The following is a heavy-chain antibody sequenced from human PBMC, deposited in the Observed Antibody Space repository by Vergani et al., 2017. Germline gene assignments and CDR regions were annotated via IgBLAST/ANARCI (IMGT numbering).Heavy chain of an antibody. V-gene: IGHV4-59*13. J-gene: IGHJ4*02. CDR1: GGSFNTYY. Sequence: QVQLEESGPGLVKPSETLSLTCTVSGGSFNTYYWSWIRQSPGKGLEWIGYIYSTGSTNYNPSLNSRVTMTTDTSTSTAYMELRSLRSDDTAVYYCAREQWLPIDYFDYWGQGTLVTVSS. CDR3: AREQWLPIDYFDY. D-gene: IGHD6-19*01. CDR2: IYSTGST.